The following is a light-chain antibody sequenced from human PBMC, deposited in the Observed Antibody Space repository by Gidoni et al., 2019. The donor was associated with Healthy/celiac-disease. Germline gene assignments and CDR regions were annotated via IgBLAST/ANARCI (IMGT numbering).Light chain of an antibody. CDR1: QSISSY. Sequence: DIQMTPSPSSLSASVGDRVTITCRASQSISSYLNWYQQKPGKAPRLLIYAASSLQSGVPSRFSSSGSGTDFTLTISSLQPEDFATYFCQQSYSTPLLTFGGGTKVEIK. CDR3: QQSYSTPLLT. V-gene: IGKV1-39*01. J-gene: IGKJ4*01. CDR2: AAS.